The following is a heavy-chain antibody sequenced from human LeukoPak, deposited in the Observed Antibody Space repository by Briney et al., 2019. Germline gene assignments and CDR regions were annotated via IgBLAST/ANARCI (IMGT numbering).Heavy chain of an antibody. V-gene: IGHV4-34*01. D-gene: IGHD2-2*03. CDR3: ARGRVGYCSSTSCYDFDY. CDR1: GGSFSGYY. J-gene: IGHJ4*02. CDR2: INHSGST. Sequence: SETLSLTCAVYGGSFSGYYWSWIRQPPGKGLEWIGEINHSGSTNYNPSLKSRVTISVDTSKNQFSLKLSSVTAADTAVYYCARGRVGYCSSTSCYDFDYWGQGTLVTVSS.